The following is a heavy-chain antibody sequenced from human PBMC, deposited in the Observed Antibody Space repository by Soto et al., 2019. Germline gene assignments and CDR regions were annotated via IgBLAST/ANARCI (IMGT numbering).Heavy chain of an antibody. D-gene: IGHD3-16*01. Sequence: SETLSLTCTVSGGSTSSDNYWSWIRQPPGKGLEWIGHIYYSGNTDYNPSLKSRLAISIDTSKNQFSLKLSSVTAADTAVYFCAREGGESSDGLYYFDSWGQGSMVTVSS. CDR1: GGSTSSDNY. V-gene: IGHV4-30-4*01. CDR3: AREGGESSDGLYYFDS. J-gene: IGHJ4*02. CDR2: IYYSGNT.